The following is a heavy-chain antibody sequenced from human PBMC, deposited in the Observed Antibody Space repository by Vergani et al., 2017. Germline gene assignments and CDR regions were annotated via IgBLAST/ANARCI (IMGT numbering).Heavy chain of an antibody. CDR2: ISSSSSYI. D-gene: IGHD3-3*01. CDR1: GFTFSSYS. J-gene: IGHJ3*02. V-gene: IGHV3-21*05. Sequence: EVQLVESGGGLVQPGGSLRLSCAASGFTFSSYSMNWVRQAPGKGLEWVAYISSSSSYIYYADSVKGRFTISRDNAKNSLYLQMNSLRAEDTAVYYCARDPDFLLYRPSKGAFDIWGQGTMVTVSS. CDR3: ARDPDFLLYRPSKGAFDI.